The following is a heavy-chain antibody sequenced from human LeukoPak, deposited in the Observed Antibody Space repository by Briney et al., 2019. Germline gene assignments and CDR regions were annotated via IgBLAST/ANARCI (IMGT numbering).Heavy chain of an antibody. J-gene: IGHJ4*02. CDR2: IYYRGST. D-gene: IGHD5-12*01. V-gene: IGHV4-39*01. CDR3: ARRLGFRIDY. Sequence: SETLSLTCTVSGDSISNSNYYWGWIRQPPGKGLEWIGSIYYRGSTYYNSSLKSRVTIAVDTSKNQFSLKLRSATAADTAVYYCARRLGFRIDYWGQGTLVTVSS. CDR1: GDSISNSNYY.